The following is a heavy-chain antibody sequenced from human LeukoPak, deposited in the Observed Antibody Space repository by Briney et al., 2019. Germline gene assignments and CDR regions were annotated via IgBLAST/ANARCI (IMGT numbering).Heavy chain of an antibody. V-gene: IGHV3-7*01. D-gene: IGHD3-22*01. Sequence: GGSLRLSCAASGFTFSNYWMSWVRQAPGKGLEWVANINQDGGVKYYVDSLKGRFTISRDNSKNTLYLQMNSLRAEDTAVYYCAKDFDSSGYYFEAYYFDYWGQGTLVTVSS. CDR3: AKDFDSSGYYFEAYYFDY. CDR1: GFTFSNYW. J-gene: IGHJ4*02. CDR2: INQDGGVK.